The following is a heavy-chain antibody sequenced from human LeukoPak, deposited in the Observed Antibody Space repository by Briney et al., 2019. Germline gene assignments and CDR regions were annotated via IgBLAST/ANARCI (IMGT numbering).Heavy chain of an antibody. J-gene: IGHJ3*02. CDR3: ASGAGVYAAFDI. Sequence: ASVKVSCKASGGTFRSYAISWVRQAPGQGLEWMGRIIPIFGIANYAQKFQGRVTITADKSTSTAYMELSSLRSEDTAVYYCASGAGVYAAFDIWGQGTMVTVSS. CDR1: GGTFRSYA. CDR2: IIPIFGIA. D-gene: IGHD5/OR15-5a*01. V-gene: IGHV1-69*04.